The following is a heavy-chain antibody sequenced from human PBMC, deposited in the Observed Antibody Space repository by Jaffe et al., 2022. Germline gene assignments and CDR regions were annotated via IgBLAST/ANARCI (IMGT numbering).Heavy chain of an antibody. CDR3: ASERGGYDVVVGDSRGFEY. D-gene: IGHD3-22*01. CDR2: IIPILRRA. CDR1: GGTFSSYT. J-gene: IGHJ4*02. V-gene: IGHV1-69*08. Sequence: QVQLVQSGAEVKRPGSSVKVSCKASGGTFSSYTITWVRQAPGQGLEWVGRIIPILRRANYAQKFQGRVTVTADTSTSTAYMELSSLRSEDTAVYFCASERGGYDVVVGDSRGFEYWGQGTLVKVSS.